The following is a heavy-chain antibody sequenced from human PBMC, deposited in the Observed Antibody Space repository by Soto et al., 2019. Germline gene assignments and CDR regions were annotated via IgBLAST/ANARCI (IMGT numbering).Heavy chain of an antibody. CDR2: INAGNGNT. CDR1: GYTFTSYA. Sequence: QVQLVQSGAEEKKPGASVKVSCKASGYTFTSYAMHWVRQAPGQRLEWMGWINAGNGNTKYSQKFRGRVTITRATPASTAYMELSSLRYEDTAVYSCARGITRPTPLDYWGQGTLVTVSS. D-gene: IGHD1-20*01. J-gene: IGHJ4*02. V-gene: IGHV1-3*05. CDR3: ARGITRPTPLDY.